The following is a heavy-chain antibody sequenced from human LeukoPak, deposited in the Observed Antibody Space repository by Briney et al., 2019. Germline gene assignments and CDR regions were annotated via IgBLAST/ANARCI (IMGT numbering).Heavy chain of an antibody. CDR1: GFTFSNYA. V-gene: IGHV3-30*04. CDR3: AKVVVGGRLYMDV. D-gene: IGHD3-16*01. J-gene: IGHJ6*03. CDR2: ISYGGTNK. Sequence: GGSLRLSCAASGFTFSNYAMHWVRQAPGRGLEWVALISYGGTNKYYADSVKGRFTISRDNSKNTLYLQMNSLRAEDAAVYYCAKVVVGGRLYMDVWGKGTTVTISS.